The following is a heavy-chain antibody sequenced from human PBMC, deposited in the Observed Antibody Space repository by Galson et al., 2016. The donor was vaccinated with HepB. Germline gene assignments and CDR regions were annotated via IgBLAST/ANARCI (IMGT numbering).Heavy chain of an antibody. D-gene: IGHD6-19*01. Sequence: LRLSCAASGFTFDDYAMHWVRQAPGKGLEWVSGISWNSGSVGYADSVKGRFIISRDNAKNSLYLQMNSLRADDTALYYCGKGAGYGSGWVDYWGQGTLVTVSS. CDR1: GFTFDDYA. V-gene: IGHV3-9*01. J-gene: IGHJ4*02. CDR3: GKGAGYGSGWVDY. CDR2: ISWNSGSV.